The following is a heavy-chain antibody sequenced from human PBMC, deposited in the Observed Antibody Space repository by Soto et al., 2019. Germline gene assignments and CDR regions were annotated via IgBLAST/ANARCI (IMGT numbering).Heavy chain of an antibody. V-gene: IGHV4-31*02. Sequence: WTWIRQHPGKGLEWIGYIYYIGSTYYNPSLKSRVTISVDTSKNQFPLKLSSVTAADTAVYFCARDSGYPGGDAFDIWGQGTMVTVSS. CDR3: ARDSGYPGGDAFDI. J-gene: IGHJ3*02. CDR2: IYYIGST. D-gene: IGHD5-12*01.